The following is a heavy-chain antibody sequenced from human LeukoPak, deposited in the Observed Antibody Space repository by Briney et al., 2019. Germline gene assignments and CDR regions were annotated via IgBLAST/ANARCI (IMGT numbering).Heavy chain of an antibody. Sequence: GGSLRLSRAASGFTFSSYWMSWVRQAPGKGLEWVANIKQDGSEKYYVDSGKGRFTISRDNAKNSLYLQMNSLRAEDTAVYYCARDLGDFWSGSNWFDPWGQGTLVTVSS. CDR2: IKQDGSEK. J-gene: IGHJ5*02. D-gene: IGHD3-3*01. CDR1: GFTFSSYW. V-gene: IGHV3-7*01. CDR3: ARDLGDFWSGSNWFDP.